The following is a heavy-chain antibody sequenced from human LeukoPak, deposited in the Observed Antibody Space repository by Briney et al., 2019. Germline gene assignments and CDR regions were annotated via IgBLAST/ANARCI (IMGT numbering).Heavy chain of an antibody. V-gene: IGHV3-30*03. CDR3: ARDYIVGYCSGGSCYFFDN. Sequence: GRSLRLSCGASGFSFSSYGMHWVRQAPGKGLEWVAVISYDGGNKYYADSVKGRFTISRDNTKNTLYLQMNSLRAEDTAMYYCARDYIVGYCSGGSCYFFDNWGQGTLVTVSS. CDR1: GFSFSSYG. J-gene: IGHJ4*02. D-gene: IGHD2-15*01. CDR2: ISYDGGNK.